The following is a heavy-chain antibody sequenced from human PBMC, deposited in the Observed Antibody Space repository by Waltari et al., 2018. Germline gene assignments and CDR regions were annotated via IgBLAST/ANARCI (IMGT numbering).Heavy chain of an antibody. Sequence: EVQLVNSGGGLVQPGGSLRLSCAASDFFTDYWLDWVRQAPGKGLVWVSRMKTDGTSRTYPDFVKGRFTISGESAKNTYYLQMNSLRAEDTAVYYCTRNPGYWGQGTLVTVSS. J-gene: IGHJ4*02. CDR2: MKTDGTSR. CDR3: TRNPGY. CDR1: DFFTDYW. V-gene: IGHV3-74*03.